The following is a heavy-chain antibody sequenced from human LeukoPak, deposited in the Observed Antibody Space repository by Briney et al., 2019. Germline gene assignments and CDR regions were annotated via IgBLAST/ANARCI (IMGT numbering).Heavy chain of an antibody. CDR1: RFAFRSYS. Sequence: GGSLRLSCAASRFAFRSYSMNWVRQAPGKGLEWVSSISSSSSIYYADSVKGRFTVSRDNAKNSLYLQVNSLRAEDTAVYFCAKDLYYDSSGHTLGFFDYWGQGTLVTVSS. V-gene: IGHV3-21*01. CDR3: AKDLYYDSSGHTLGFFDY. CDR2: ISSSSSI. J-gene: IGHJ4*02. D-gene: IGHD3-22*01.